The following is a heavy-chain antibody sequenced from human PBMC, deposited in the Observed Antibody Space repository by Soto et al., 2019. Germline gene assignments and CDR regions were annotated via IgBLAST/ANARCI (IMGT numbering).Heavy chain of an antibody. D-gene: IGHD1-26*01. J-gene: IGHJ3*02. Sequence: GGSLRLSCATSGFILSDCAMNWVRQAPGKGLEWVSYISSSSSVIDYADSVKGRFTVSRDNARNSLYLQMNSLRAEDTAVYYCATRSSLRPFDIWGQGTMVTVSS. V-gene: IGHV3-48*01. CDR3: ATRSSLRPFDI. CDR2: ISSSSSVI. CDR1: GFILSDCA.